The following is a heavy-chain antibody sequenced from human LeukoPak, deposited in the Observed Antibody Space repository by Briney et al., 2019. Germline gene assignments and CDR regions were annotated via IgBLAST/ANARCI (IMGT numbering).Heavy chain of an antibody. CDR1: GFTFSSYA. D-gene: IGHD3-3*01. V-gene: IGHV3-30-3*01. CDR2: ISYDGSNK. Sequence: GGSLRLSCAASGFTFSSYAMPWVRQAPGKGLEWVAVISYDGSNKYYADSVKGRFTISRDNSKNTLYLQMNSLRAEDTAVYYCATPYDSVFVEWPIDAFDIWGQGTMVTVSS. CDR3: ATPYDSVFVEWPIDAFDI. J-gene: IGHJ3*02.